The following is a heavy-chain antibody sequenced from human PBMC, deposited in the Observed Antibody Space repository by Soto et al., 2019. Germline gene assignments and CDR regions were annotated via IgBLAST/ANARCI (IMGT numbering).Heavy chain of an antibody. CDR3: AREVGSIWGGMAV. Sequence: QVQLVQSGAEVKKSGASVKVSCKASGYTFTSYYMYWVRQAPGQGLEWMGIINPSGGSTSYAQKFQGRVTMTRDTSTSTVYMELSSLRSEDTAVYYCAREVGSIWGGMAVWGQGTTVTVSS. J-gene: IGHJ6*02. D-gene: IGHD3-16*01. V-gene: IGHV1-46*01. CDR1: GYTFTSYY. CDR2: INPSGGST.